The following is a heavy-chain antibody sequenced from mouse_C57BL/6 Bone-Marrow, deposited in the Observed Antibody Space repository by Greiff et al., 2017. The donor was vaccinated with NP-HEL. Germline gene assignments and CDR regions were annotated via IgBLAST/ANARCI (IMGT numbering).Heavy chain of an antibody. CDR1: EYEFPSHD. D-gene: IGHD1-1*01. CDR2: INSDGGST. J-gene: IGHJ2*01. CDR3: ARQDYGSSYKVYFDY. Sequence: DVKLQESGGGLVQPGESLKLSCESNEYEFPSHDMSWVRKTPEKRLELVAAINSDGGSTYYPDTMERRFIISRDNTKKTLYLQMSSLRSEDTALYYCARQDYGSSYKVYFDYWGQGTTLTVSS. V-gene: IGHV5-2*01.